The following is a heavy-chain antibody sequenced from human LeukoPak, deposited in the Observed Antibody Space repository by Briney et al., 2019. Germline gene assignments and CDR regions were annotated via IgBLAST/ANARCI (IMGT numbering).Heavy chain of an antibody. J-gene: IGHJ5*02. D-gene: IGHD1-1*01. Sequence: SETLSLTCTVSGGSISSYYWSWIRQPPGKGLEWIGYIYYSGSTNYNPSLKSRVTISVDTSKNQFSLKLSSVTAADTAVYYCAASKLEPRGWFDPWGQGILVTVSS. CDR3: AASKLEPRGWFDP. V-gene: IGHV4-59*01. CDR2: IYYSGST. CDR1: GGSISSYY.